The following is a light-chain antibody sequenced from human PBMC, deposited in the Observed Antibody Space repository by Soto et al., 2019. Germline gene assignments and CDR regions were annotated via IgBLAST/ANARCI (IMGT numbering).Light chain of an antibody. CDR1: SSDVGAYNY. V-gene: IGLV2-8*01. CDR3: SSYAGSNNFAV. CDR2: DVS. J-gene: IGLJ7*01. Sequence: QSVLTQPPSASGSPGQSVTISCTGTSSDVGAYNYVSWYQQHLGKAPKLIIYDVSKRPSGVPDRFSGSKSGNTASLTVSGLQAEDEAEYCCSSYAGSNNFAVFGGGTQLTVL.